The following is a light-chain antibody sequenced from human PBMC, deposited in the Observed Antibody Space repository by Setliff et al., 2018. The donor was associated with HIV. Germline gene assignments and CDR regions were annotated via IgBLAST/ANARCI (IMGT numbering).Light chain of an antibody. V-gene: IGLV2-14*01. CDR3: SSYTSSSTPYV. CDR1: SSDVGDYNY. J-gene: IGLJ1*01. CDR2: EVT. Sequence: QSALAQPASVSGSPGQSITISCTGTSSDVGDYNYVSWYQQHPGKAPKLMIYEVTNRPSGVSNRFSGSKSGNTASLTISGLQAEDEADYYCSSYTSSSTPYVFGSGTRSPS.